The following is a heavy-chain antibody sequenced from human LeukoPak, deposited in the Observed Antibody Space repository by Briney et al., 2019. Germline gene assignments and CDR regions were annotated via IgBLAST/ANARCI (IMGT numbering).Heavy chain of an antibody. CDR2: IHYRGNT. V-gene: IGHV4-59*01. D-gene: IGHD6-6*01. J-gene: IGHJ4*02. CDR1: GVSISSSY. CDR3: ARDSSLDY. Sequence: SETLSLTCTVSGVSISSSYWSWIRQPPGKGLEGIGYIHYRGNTNYNPSLKRRVTISVDTSKNQFSLRLSSVTAADTAIYYCARDSSLDYWGQGTLVTVSS.